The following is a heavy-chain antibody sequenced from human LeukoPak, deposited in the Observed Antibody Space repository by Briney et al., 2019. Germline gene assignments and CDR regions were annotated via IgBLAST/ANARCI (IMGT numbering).Heavy chain of an antibody. Sequence: GESLKISCKASGYIFTSYWIGWVRQMPGKGLGWMGIIYPIDSDTRYSPSFQGQVTSPAATAISTAYLQCSSLKASATAMYYCARLGADTFGSYWYLDLWGRGTLVTVAS. D-gene: IGHD3-16*01. CDR3: ARLGADTFGSYWYLDL. CDR1: GYIFTSYW. CDR2: IYPIDSDT. V-gene: IGHV5-51*01. J-gene: IGHJ2*01.